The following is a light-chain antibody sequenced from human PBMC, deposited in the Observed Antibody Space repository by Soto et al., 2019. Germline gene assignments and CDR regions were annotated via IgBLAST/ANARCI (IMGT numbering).Light chain of an antibody. CDR1: SSDVGSYKL. V-gene: IGLV2-23*01. Sequence: QSALTQPASVSGSPGQSITISGTGTSSDVGSYKLVSWYQQHPGKAPKLMIYEGSKRPSGVSNRFSGSKSGNTASLTISGLQAEDEADYYCCSYAGSSTFYVFGTGTKVTVL. CDR2: EGS. CDR3: CSYAGSSTFYV. J-gene: IGLJ1*01.